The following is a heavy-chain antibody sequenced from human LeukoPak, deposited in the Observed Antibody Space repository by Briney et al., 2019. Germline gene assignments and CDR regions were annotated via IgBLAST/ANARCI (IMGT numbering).Heavy chain of an antibody. V-gene: IGHV1-18*01. CDR3: ARDWAPDLAAAGLNWFDP. Sequence: GASVKVSCKASGYTFTSYGISWVRQAPGQGLEWMGWISAYNGNTNYAQKLQGRVTMTTDTSTSTAYMELRSLRSDDTAVYYCARDWAPDLAAAGLNWFDPWGQGTPVTVSS. J-gene: IGHJ5*02. CDR2: ISAYNGNT. D-gene: IGHD6-13*01. CDR1: GYTFTSYG.